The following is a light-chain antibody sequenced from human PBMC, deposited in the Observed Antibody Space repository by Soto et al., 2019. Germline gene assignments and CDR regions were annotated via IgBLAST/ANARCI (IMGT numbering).Light chain of an antibody. V-gene: IGKV4-1*01. Sequence: DIVMTQSPDSLAVSLGERATINCKSSQSVSYSSDKRNCLAWYQQKPGLSPKLLIYWASTRESGVPDRFSGTVSGTDFTLTISSLQAEDVAVYYCQQYYSSPLTFAGGTKVEIK. CDR3: QQYYSSPLT. CDR1: QSVSYSSDKRNC. J-gene: IGKJ4*01. CDR2: WAS.